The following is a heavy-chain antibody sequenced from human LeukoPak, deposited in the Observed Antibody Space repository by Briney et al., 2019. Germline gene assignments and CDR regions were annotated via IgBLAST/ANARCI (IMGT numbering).Heavy chain of an antibody. CDR3: ARSYYDSSGFDY. J-gene: IGHJ4*02. CDR2: IIPIFGTA. Sequence: AASVKVSCKASGGTFSSYAISWVRQAPGQGLEWMGGIIPIFGTANYAQKFQGRVTITTDESTSTAYLEMSSLRSEDTAVYYCARSYYDSSGFDYWGQGTLVTVSS. V-gene: IGHV1-69*05. CDR1: GGTFSSYA. D-gene: IGHD3-22*01.